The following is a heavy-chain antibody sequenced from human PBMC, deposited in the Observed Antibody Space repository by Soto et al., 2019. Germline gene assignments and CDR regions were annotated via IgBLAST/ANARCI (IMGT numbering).Heavy chain of an antibody. J-gene: IGHJ5*02. CDR1: GGTFSSYT. Sequence: QVQLVQSGAEVKKPGSSVKVSCKASGGTFSSYTISWVRQAPGQGLEWMGRIIPILGIANYAQKFQGRVTITADKSTSTAYMELSSLRSEDTAVYYCARGGSGLGAAGTAWGQGTLVTVSS. CDR3: ARGGSGLGAAGTA. V-gene: IGHV1-69*02. D-gene: IGHD6-13*01. CDR2: IIPILGIA.